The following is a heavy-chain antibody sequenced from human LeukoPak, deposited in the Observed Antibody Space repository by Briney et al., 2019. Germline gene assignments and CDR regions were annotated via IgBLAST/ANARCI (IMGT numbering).Heavy chain of an antibody. CDR2: INTNTGNP. V-gene: IGHV7-4-1*02. CDR1: GYTFTSYA. D-gene: IGHD3-9*01. Sequence: AASVKVSCKASGYTFTSYAMNWVRQAPGQGLEWMGWINTNTGNPTYAQGFTGRFVFSLDTSVSTAYLQISSLKAEDTAVYYCARDQYDILTGSLDYWGQGTLVTVSS. CDR3: ARDQYDILTGSLDY. J-gene: IGHJ4*02.